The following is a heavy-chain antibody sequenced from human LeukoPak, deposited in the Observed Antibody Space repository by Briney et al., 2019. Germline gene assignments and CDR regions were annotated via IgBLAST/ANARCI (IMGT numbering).Heavy chain of an antibody. CDR1: GYTFTSYG. CDR3: ARDKVVVVPAAIRSRWFDP. Sequence: ASVKVSCKASGYTFTSYGISWVRQAPGQGLEWMGWISAYNGNTNYAQKLQGRVTMTTDTSTSTAYMDLRSLRSDDTAVYYCARDKVVVVPAAIRSRWFDPWGQGTLVIVSS. J-gene: IGHJ5*02. D-gene: IGHD2-2*01. V-gene: IGHV1-18*04. CDR2: ISAYNGNT.